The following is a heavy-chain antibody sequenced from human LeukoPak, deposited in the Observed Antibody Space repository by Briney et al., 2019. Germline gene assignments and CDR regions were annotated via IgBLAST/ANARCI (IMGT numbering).Heavy chain of an antibody. CDR3: ARPSRVATYFDY. CDR1: GGSISSSRYY. CDR2: IYYSGST. Sequence: SETLSLTCTVSGGSISSSRYYWGWIRQPPGKGLEWIGSIYYSGSTYYNPSLKSRVTISVDTSKNQFSLKLSSVTAADTAVYYCARPSRVATYFDYWGQGTLVTVSS. D-gene: IGHD2-15*01. V-gene: IGHV4-39*01. J-gene: IGHJ4*02.